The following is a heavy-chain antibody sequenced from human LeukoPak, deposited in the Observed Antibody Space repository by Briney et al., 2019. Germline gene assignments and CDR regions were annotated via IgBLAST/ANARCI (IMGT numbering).Heavy chain of an antibody. D-gene: IGHD6-19*01. CDR3: ARGHSSAWYVDYIDY. CDR2: IKQDGSET. J-gene: IGHJ4*02. CDR1: GFTFSTTW. V-gene: IGHV3-7*05. Sequence: VGSLRLSCATSGFTFSTTWMSWVRQAPGEGLEWVANIKQDGSETFYVDSVKGRFTISRDNAKDSLYLQMNSLRAEDTALYYCARGHSSAWYVDYIDYWGQATLVTVSS.